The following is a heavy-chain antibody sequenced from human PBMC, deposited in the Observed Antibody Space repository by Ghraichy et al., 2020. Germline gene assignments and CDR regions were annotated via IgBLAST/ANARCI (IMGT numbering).Heavy chain of an antibody. J-gene: IGHJ4*02. Sequence: SETLSLTCTVSGYSISSGYFWGWIRQPPGKGLEWIANIFRSGGTFYNPSLKSRVTISVNTSENQISLQLSSVTAADTAVYFCARGRLIYYDSSGSYFDYWGQGTQDTVSS. D-gene: IGHD3-22*01. V-gene: IGHV4-38-2*02. CDR2: IFRSGGT. CDR3: ARGRLIYYDSSGSYFDY. CDR1: GYSISSGYF.